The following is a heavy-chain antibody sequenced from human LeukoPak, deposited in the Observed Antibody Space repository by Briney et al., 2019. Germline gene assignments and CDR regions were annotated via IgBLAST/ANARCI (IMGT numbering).Heavy chain of an antibody. J-gene: IGHJ4*02. CDR2: IYYSGST. CDR1: GGSISSSSYY. V-gene: IGHV4-39*01. CDR3: ASRFYDFWSGYINFDY. Sequence: SETLSLTSTVSGGSISSSSYYWVWIHQPPGKGLEWIGIIYYSGSTYYNPSLKSRVTISVDTSKNQFSLKLSSVTAADTAVYYCASRFYDFWSGYINFDYWGQGTLVTVSS. D-gene: IGHD3-3*01.